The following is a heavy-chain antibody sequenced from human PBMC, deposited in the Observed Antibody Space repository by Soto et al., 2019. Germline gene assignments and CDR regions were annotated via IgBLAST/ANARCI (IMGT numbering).Heavy chain of an antibody. CDR1: GYTFTSYG. CDR3: ARDLGYSGYMGYYYGMDV. D-gene: IGHD5-12*01. Sequence: QVQLVQSGAEVKKPGASVKVSCKASGYTFTSYGISWVRQAPGQGLEWMGWISAYNGNTNYAQKLQGRVTITTDTSTSTAYMELRSLRSDDTAVYYCARDLGYSGYMGYYYGMDVWGQGTTVTVSS. CDR2: ISAYNGNT. V-gene: IGHV1-18*01. J-gene: IGHJ6*02.